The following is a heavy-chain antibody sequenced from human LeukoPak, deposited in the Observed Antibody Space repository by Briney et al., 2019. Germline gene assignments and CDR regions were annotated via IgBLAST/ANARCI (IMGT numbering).Heavy chain of an antibody. V-gene: IGHV3-23*01. CDR2: IRGNGDST. Sequence: GGSLRLSCAASGFTFSSYAMSWVRQAPGKGLEWVSAIRGNGDSTFYADSVKGRFTISRDNSNNALHLQMNSLRVEDTAVYYCAKYGPCGSTRCYRNFDYWGQGTLVTVSS. CDR3: AKYGPCGSTRCYRNFDY. D-gene: IGHD2-2*01. J-gene: IGHJ4*02. CDR1: GFTFSSYA.